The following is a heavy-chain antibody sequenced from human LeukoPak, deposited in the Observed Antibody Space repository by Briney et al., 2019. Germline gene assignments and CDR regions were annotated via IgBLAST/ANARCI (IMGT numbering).Heavy chain of an antibody. CDR3: ARGGVNYYDSTPQILFDY. J-gene: IGHJ4*02. D-gene: IGHD3-22*01. V-gene: IGHV1-2*06. CDR2: INPNSGGT. Sequence: ASVKVSCKASGYTFTGYYMHWVRQAPGQGLEWMGRINPNSGGTNYAQKFQDRVTMTRDTSISTAYMELSRLRSDDTAVYYCARGGVNYYDSTPQILFDYWGQGTLVTVSS. CDR1: GYTFTGYY.